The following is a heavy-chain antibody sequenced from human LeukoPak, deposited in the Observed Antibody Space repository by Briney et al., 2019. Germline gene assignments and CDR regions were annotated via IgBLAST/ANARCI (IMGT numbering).Heavy chain of an antibody. D-gene: IGHD1-1*01. J-gene: IGHJ4*02. CDR1: GFKLSSYM. V-gene: IGHV3-21*01. Sequence: GGSLRPSCAASGFKLSSYMLNWVRQAPGKGLEWVSSISSSSSYIYYADSVKGRFTISRDNAKNSLYLQMNSLRAEDTAVYYCARPTTGTTNWGQGTLVTVSS. CDR3: ARPTTGTTN. CDR2: ISSSSSYI.